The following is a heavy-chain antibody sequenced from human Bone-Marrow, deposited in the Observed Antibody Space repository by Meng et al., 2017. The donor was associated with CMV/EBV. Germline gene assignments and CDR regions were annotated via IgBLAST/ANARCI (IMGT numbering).Heavy chain of an antibody. Sequence: GGSLRLSCAAAGFTFSSYSMNWVRQAPGKGLEWVSSISSSSSYIYYADSVKGRFTISRDNAKNSLYLQMNSLRAEDTAVYYCARDGDGSGSYFAFDIWGQGTMVTVSS. V-gene: IGHV3-21*01. D-gene: IGHD3-10*01. CDR2: ISSSSSYI. J-gene: IGHJ3*02. CDR3: ARDGDGSGSYFAFDI. CDR1: GFTFSSYS.